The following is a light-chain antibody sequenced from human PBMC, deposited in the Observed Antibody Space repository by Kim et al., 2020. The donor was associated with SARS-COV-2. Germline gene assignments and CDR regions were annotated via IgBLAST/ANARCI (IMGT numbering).Light chain of an antibody. CDR3: QQYSSSGIT. J-gene: IGKJ4*01. V-gene: IGKV3-20*01. CDR1: QSVSSSY. CDR2: GAS. Sequence: EIVLTQSPGTLSLSPGERATLSCRASQSVSSSYLAWYQQKPGQAPRLLFGGASSSAAGIPRRCSGGGAGADFTITISRLEPEDVVVYYYQQYSSSGITFGGGTKVDIK.